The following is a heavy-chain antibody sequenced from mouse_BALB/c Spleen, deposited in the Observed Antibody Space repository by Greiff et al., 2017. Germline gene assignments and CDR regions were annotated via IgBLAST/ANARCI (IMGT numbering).Heavy chain of an antibody. CDR3: ARHGGSSWYFDV. D-gene: IGHD1-1*01. CDR1: GFTFSSYT. J-gene: IGHJ1*01. V-gene: IGHV5-12-2*01. CDR2: ISNGGGST. Sequence: EVKLQESGGGLVQPGGSLKLSCAASGFTFSSYTMSWVRQTPEKRLEWVAYISNGGGSTYYPDTVKGRFTISRDNAKNTLYLQMSSLKSEDTAMYYCARHGGSSWYFDVWGAGTTVTVSS.